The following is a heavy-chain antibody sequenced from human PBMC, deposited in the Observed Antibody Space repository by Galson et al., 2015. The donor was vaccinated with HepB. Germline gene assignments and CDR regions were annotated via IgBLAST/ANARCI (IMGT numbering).Heavy chain of an antibody. J-gene: IGHJ4*02. CDR3: ARGNDYVDYGRDY. CDR1: GYAFTDHY. CDR2: IRLNSGGT. Sequence: SVKVSCKASGYAFTDHYMHWVRQAPGQGLEWMGRIRLNSGGTNYAQKFQGRVAMTRDTSIFTAFMELSSLRSDDTAFYYCARGNDYVDYGRDYWGQGTLVTVTS. V-gene: IGHV1-2*06. D-gene: IGHD4-17*01.